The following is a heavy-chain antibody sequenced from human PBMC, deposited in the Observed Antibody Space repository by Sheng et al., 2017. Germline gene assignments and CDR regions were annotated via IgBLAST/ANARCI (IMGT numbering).Heavy chain of an antibody. CDR1: GGSFSGYY. Sequence: QVQLQQWGAGLLKPSETLSLTCAVYGGSFSGYYWSWIRQPPGKGLEWIGEINHSGSTNYNPSLKSRVTISVDTSKNQFSLKLSSVTAADTAVYYCARNRQRYYYDSSGHGGFDYWGQGTLVTVSS. D-gene: IGHD3-22*01. CDR3: ARNRQRYYYDSSGHGGFDY. CDR2: INHSGST. V-gene: IGHV4-34*01. J-gene: IGHJ4*02.